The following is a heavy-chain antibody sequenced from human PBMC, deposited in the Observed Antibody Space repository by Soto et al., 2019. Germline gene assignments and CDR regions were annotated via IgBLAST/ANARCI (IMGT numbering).Heavy chain of an antibody. Sequence: PSETWSRSYAVYGGSVNGYYWNWIRQPPGKGLEWIGEINHTGGTHDNPSLKSRVTMSVDTSKNQFSLRLSSVTATDTAIYYCATRITVFGLLIPPFDPWGQGTQVTVS. V-gene: IGHV4-34*01. D-gene: IGHD3-3*01. J-gene: IGHJ5*02. CDR1: GGSVNGYY. CDR3: ATRITVFGLLIPPFDP. CDR2: INHTGGT.